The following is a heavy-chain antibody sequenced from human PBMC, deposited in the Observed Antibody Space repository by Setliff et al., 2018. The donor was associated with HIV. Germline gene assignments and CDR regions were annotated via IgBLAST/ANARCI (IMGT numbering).Heavy chain of an antibody. Sequence: SETLSLTCTVSGDSIGDYYWNGIRQPAGKGLEWIGRVYASAYSNYNPSGKSRVTMSGDTSQNQFSLKLRSVNAADTAVYYCARDWVTRSNYYGSGSPWYFDFWGRGMLVTVSS. V-gene: IGHV4-4*07. CDR2: VYASAYS. CDR1: GDSIGDYY. J-gene: IGHJ2*01. CDR3: ARDWVTRSNYYGSGSPWYFDF. D-gene: IGHD3-10*01.